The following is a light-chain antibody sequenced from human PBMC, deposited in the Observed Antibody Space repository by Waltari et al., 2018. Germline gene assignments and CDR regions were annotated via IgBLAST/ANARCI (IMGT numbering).Light chain of an antibody. CDR3: GTWDTSLSAWV. CDR2: DND. Sequence: QSVLTQAPSVSAAPGQKVTLSCAGSSSNIGNKYLSWYQQFPGTAPKLLIYDNDKRPSGSPDRFSASKSGTSATLGITGLQTGDEANYYCGTWDTSLSAWVFGGGTKLTVL. J-gene: IGLJ3*02. V-gene: IGLV1-51*01. CDR1: SSNIGNKY.